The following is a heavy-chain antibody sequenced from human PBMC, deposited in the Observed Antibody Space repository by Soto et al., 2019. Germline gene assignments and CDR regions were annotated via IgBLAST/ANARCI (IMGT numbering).Heavy chain of an antibody. J-gene: IGHJ4*02. D-gene: IGHD1-26*01. Sequence: QVQLQESGPGLVKPSETLSLTCTVSGGSISSYYWSWIRQPPGKGLEWIGYIYDSGSTNYNPSLKSRVTISVDTSKNQFSLKLSSVTAADTAVYYCARAMRGSYLRYFDYWGQGTLVTVSS. CDR1: GGSISSYY. V-gene: IGHV4-59*01. CDR2: IYDSGST. CDR3: ARAMRGSYLRYFDY.